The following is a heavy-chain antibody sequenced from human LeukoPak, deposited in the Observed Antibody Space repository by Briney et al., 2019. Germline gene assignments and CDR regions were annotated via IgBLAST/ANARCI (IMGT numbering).Heavy chain of an antibody. CDR1: GFTFDDYA. V-gene: IGHV3-9*01. D-gene: IGHD1-26*01. Sequence: GRSLRLSCAASGFTFDDYAMHWVRQAPGKGLEWVSGISWNSGSIGYADSVKGRFTISRDNAKNSLYPQMNSLRAEDTALYYCAKDKGIVGAALYYFDYWGQGTLVTVSS. CDR2: ISWNSGSI. CDR3: AKDKGIVGAALYYFDY. J-gene: IGHJ4*02.